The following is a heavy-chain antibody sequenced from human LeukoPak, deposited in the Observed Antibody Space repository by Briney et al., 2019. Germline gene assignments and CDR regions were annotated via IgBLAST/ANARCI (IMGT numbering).Heavy chain of an antibody. Sequence: SETLSLTCTVSGGSISSYYWSWIRQPPGKGLEWIGYIYYSGSTNYNPSLKSRVTISADTSKNQFSLKLSSVTAADTAVYYCARESCSGGSCSDNWFDPWGQGTLVTVSS. V-gene: IGHV4-59*01. CDR3: ARESCSGGSCSDNWFDP. D-gene: IGHD2-15*01. CDR1: GGSISSYY. J-gene: IGHJ5*02. CDR2: IYYSGST.